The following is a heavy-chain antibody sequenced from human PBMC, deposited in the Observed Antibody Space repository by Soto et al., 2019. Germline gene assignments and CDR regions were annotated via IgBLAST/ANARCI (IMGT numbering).Heavy chain of an antibody. J-gene: IGHJ4*02. CDR1: GFTFSSYA. CDR3: AKRGSGSYYAD. Sequence: EVQLLESGGGLVQPGGSLRLSCAASGFTFSSYAMRWVRQAPGKGLEWVSAISGSGDSTYYADSVKGRFTLSRDNSKKTLYLQMTSLRAEDTAVYYCAKRGSGSYYADWGQGTLVTVSS. V-gene: IGHV3-23*01. D-gene: IGHD3-10*01. CDR2: ISGSGDST.